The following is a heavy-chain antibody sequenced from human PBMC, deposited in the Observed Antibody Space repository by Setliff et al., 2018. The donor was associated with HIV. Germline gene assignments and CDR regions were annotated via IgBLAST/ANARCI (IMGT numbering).Heavy chain of an antibody. V-gene: IGHV3-21*06. CDR3: ARDSLATPATLYYSYYMDV. Sequence: PGGSLRLSCAASGFSFSSHGMHWVRQAPGKGLEWVSYIGPLSGFKTYADSVKGRFTISRDDAKNSLYLQMHSLRAEDTAMYFCARDSLATPATLYYSYYMDVWGKGTTVTVSS. CDR2: IGPLSGFK. J-gene: IGHJ6*03. CDR1: GFSFSSHG. D-gene: IGHD2-15*01.